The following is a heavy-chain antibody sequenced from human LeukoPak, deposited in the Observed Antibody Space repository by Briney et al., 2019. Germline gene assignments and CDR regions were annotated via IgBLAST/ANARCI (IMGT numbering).Heavy chain of an antibody. D-gene: IGHD3-22*01. V-gene: IGHV4-59*06. CDR2: IYYSGST. J-gene: IGHJ5*02. CDR1: GGSISSYY. CDR3: ARDYYDSSGYYGWFDP. Sequence: SETLSLTCTVSGGSISSYYWSWIRQHPGKGLEWIGYIYYSGSTYYNPSLKSRVTISVDTSKNQFSLKLSSVTAADTAVYYCARDYYDSSGYYGWFDPWGQGTLVTVSS.